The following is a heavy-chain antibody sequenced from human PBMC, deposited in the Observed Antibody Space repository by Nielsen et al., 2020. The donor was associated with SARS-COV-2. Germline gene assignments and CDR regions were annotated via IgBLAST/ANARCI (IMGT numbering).Heavy chain of an antibody. V-gene: IGHV3-30*04. CDR1: GFTFSSYA. Sequence: GGSLRLSCAASGFTFSSYAMHWVRQAPGKGLEWVAVISYDGSNKYYADSVKGRFTISRDNSKNTLYLQMNSLRAEDTAVYYCAREGYYDSLFDPWGQGTLVTVSS. CDR2: ISYDGSNK. J-gene: IGHJ5*02. D-gene: IGHD3-22*01. CDR3: AREGYYDSLFDP.